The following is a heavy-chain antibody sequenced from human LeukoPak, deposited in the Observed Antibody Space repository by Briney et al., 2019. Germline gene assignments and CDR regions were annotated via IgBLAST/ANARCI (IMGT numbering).Heavy chain of an antibody. Sequence: SETLSLTCAVYGGSFSGYYWSWIRQPPGKGLEWIGEINHSGSTNYNPSLKSRVTISVDTSKNQFSLKLSSVTAAGTAVYYCARGVYDILTGYYSVYWYFDLWGRGTLVTVSS. J-gene: IGHJ2*01. CDR3: ARGVYDILTGYYSVYWYFDL. CDR2: INHSGST. CDR1: GGSFSGYY. D-gene: IGHD3-9*01. V-gene: IGHV4-34*01.